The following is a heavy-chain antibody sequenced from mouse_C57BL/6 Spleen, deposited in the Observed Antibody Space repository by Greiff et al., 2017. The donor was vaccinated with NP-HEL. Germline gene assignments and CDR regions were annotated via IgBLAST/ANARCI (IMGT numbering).Heavy chain of an antibody. CDR3: ARSDGYYTFFDY. CDR2: INPSSGYT. Sequence: VHLVESGAELARPGASVKMSCKASGYTFTSYTMHWVKQRPGQGLEWIGYINPSSGYTKYNQKFKDKATLTADKSSSTAYMQLSSLTSEDSAVYYCARSDGYYTFFDYWGQGTTLTVSS. J-gene: IGHJ2*01. CDR1: GYTFTSYT. V-gene: IGHV1-4*01. D-gene: IGHD2-3*01.